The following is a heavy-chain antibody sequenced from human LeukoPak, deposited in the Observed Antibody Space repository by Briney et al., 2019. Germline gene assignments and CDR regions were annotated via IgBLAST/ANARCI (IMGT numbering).Heavy chain of an antibody. V-gene: IGHV3-30*02. Sequence: GGSLRLSCAASGFTFSSYAMHWVRQAPGKGLEWVAFIWYDGSNKDYTDSVKGRFTISRDNSKNTLYLQMNSLRAEDTAVYYCAKDGGGDPDYWGQGTLVTVSS. CDR3: AKDGGGDPDY. CDR1: GFTFSSYA. D-gene: IGHD2-21*02. J-gene: IGHJ4*02. CDR2: IWYDGSNK.